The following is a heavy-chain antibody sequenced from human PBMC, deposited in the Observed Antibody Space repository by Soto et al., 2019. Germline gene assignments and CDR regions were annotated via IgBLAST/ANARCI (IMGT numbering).Heavy chain of an antibody. CDR3: AKVQTQLVRLYYFDY. J-gene: IGHJ4*02. Sequence: GGSLRLSCAASGFTFSSYSMNWVRQAPGKGLEWVSAISSSSSNIYYADSVKGRFTISRDNSKNTLYLQMNSLRAEDTAVYYCAKVQTQLVRLYYFDYWGQGTLVTVSS. CDR1: GFTFSSYS. V-gene: IGHV3-21*04. D-gene: IGHD6-6*01. CDR2: ISSSSSNI.